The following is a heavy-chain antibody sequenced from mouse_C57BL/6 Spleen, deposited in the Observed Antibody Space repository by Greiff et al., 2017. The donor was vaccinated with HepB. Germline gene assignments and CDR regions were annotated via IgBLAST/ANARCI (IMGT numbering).Heavy chain of an antibody. Sequence: QVQLQQPGAELVMPGASVKLSCKASGYTFTSYWMHWVKQRPGQGLEWIGEIDPSDSYTNYNQKFKGKSTLTVDKSSSTAYMQLSSLTSEDSAVYYCARFVATRYFDVWGTGTTVTVSS. J-gene: IGHJ1*03. D-gene: IGHD1-1*01. CDR1: GYTFTSYW. V-gene: IGHV1-69*01. CDR3: ARFVATRYFDV. CDR2: IDPSDSYT.